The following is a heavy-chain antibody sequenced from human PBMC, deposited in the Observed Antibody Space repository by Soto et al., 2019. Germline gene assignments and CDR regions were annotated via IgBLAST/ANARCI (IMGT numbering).Heavy chain of an antibody. D-gene: IGHD3-10*01. CDR2: ISGSGGST. CDR1: GFTFSSYA. V-gene: IGHV3-23*01. CDR3: AKHPPMVRGSTLRYYFDY. J-gene: IGHJ4*02. Sequence: GGSLRLSCAASGFTFSSYAMSWVRQAPGKGLEWVSAISGSGGSTYYADSAKGRFTISRDNSKNTLYLQMNSLRAEDTAVYYCAKHPPMVRGSTLRYYFDYWGQGTLVTVSS.